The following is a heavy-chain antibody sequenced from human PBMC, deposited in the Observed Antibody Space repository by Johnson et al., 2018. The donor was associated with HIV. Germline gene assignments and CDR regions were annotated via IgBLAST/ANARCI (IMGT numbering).Heavy chain of an antibody. CDR1: GFTVNSNY. Sequence: VQLVESGGGLIQPGGSLRLSCAASGFTVNSNYMSWVRQAPGKGLEWVSVIYSVGNTYYAASVKGRFTISRETFKNTHYLQMNRLRAEDTAVYYCARDFNSGSPDGAFDIWGQGTMVTVSS. D-gene: IGHD4-23*01. CDR3: ARDFNSGSPDGAFDI. CDR2: IYSVGNT. J-gene: IGHJ3*02. V-gene: IGHV3-53*01.